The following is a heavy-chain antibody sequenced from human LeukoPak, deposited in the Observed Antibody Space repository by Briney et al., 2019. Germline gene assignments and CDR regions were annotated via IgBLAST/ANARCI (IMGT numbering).Heavy chain of an antibody. J-gene: IGHJ5*02. CDR2: ISGSGGST. D-gene: IGHD6-13*01. CDR3: AKDRGIAAAGTSWFDP. Sequence: GGSLRLSCAASGFTFSSYAMSWVRQAPGKGLEWVSAISGSGGSTYYADSVKGRFTISRDNSKNTLYLQKNSLRAEDTAVYYCAKDRGIAAAGTSWFDPWGQGTLVTVSS. CDR1: GFTFSSYA. V-gene: IGHV3-23*01.